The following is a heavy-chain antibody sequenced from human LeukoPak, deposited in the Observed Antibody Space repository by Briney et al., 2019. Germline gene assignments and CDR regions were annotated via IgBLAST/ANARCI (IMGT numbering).Heavy chain of an antibody. CDR2: IYYSGST. J-gene: IGHJ5*02. Sequence: SETLSLTCTVSGGSISSSSYYWGWIRQPPGKGLEWIGSIYYSGSTYYNPSLKSRVTISVDTSKNQFSLKLSSVTAADTAVYCCARVINWFDPWGQGTLVTVSS. V-gene: IGHV4-39*07. CDR3: ARVINWFDP. CDR1: GGSISSSSYY.